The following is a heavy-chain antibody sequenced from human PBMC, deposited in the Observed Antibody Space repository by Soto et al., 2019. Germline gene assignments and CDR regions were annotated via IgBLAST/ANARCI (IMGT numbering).Heavy chain of an antibody. CDR3: ARTNYYYYGMDV. V-gene: IGHV4-59*01. J-gene: IGHJ6*02. Sequence: PSETLSLTCTVSGGSISSYYWSWIRQPPGKGLEWIGYIYYSGSTNYNPSLKSRVTISVDTSKNQFSLKLSSVTAADTAVYYCARTNYYYYGMDVWGQGTTVTVSS. CDR2: IYYSGST. CDR1: GGSISSYY.